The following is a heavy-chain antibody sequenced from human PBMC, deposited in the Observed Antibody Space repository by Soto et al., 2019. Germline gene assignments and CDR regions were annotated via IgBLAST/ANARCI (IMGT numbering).Heavy chain of an antibody. CDR2: ISAYNGNT. D-gene: IGHD6-19*01. CDR1: GYTFTSYG. V-gene: IGHV1-18*01. Sequence: QVQLVQSGAEVKKPGASVKVSCKASGYTFTSYGISWVRQAPGQGLEWMGWISAYNGNTNYAQKLQGRVTRTTDTSTSTADMALRSLRSDDTAVYYCAREGWDGYSRGWSVFDYWGQGTLVTVSS. J-gene: IGHJ4*02. CDR3: AREGWDGYSRGWSVFDY.